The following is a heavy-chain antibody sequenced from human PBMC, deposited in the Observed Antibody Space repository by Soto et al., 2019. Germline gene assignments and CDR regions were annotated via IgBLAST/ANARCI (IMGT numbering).Heavy chain of an antibody. CDR2: IYYSGST. Sequence: QVQLQESGPGLVKPSETLSLTCTVSGGSISSYYWSWIRQPPGKGLEWIGYIYYSGSTNYNPSLMSRVTISVDKSKNQCSLKLSSVTAADTAVYYCARMEGWYFFDYWGQGTLVTVSS. J-gene: IGHJ4*02. D-gene: IGHD6-19*01. CDR3: ARMEGWYFFDY. CDR1: GGSISSYY. V-gene: IGHV4-59*01.